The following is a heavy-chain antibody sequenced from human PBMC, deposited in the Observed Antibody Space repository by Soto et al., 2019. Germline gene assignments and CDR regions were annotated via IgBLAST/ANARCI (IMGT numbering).Heavy chain of an antibody. CDR1: GGSISSYY. V-gene: IGHV4-59*08. CDR2: IYHSGST. Sequence: ASETLSLTCAVSGGSISSYYWSWIRQPPGKGLEWIGYIYHSGSTYYNPSLKSRVTISVDTSKNQFSLKLSSVTAADTAVYYCARRDRYYDSSGYFLYYYYGMDVWGQGTTVTVSS. J-gene: IGHJ6*02. CDR3: ARRDRYYDSSGYFLYYYYGMDV. D-gene: IGHD3-22*01.